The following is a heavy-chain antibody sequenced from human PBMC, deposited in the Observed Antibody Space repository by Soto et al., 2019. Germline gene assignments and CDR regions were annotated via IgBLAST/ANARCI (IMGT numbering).Heavy chain of an antibody. CDR1: GYTFTSYG. CDR3: ARDGVDTATGYYYGMDV. CDR2: ISAYNGNT. V-gene: IGHV1-18*01. Sequence: QVQLVQSGAEVKKPGASVKVSCKASGYTFTSYGISWVRQAPGQGLEWMGWISAYNGNTNYAQKLQGRVTMTTDTSTCTAYMELRSLRSDDTAVYYCARDGVDTATGYYYGMDVWGQGTTVTVSS. D-gene: IGHD5-18*01. J-gene: IGHJ6*02.